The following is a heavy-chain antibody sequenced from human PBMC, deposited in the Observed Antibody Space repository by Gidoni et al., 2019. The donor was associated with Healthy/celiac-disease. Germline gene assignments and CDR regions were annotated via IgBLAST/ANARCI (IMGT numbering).Heavy chain of an antibody. CDR3: ARGPAEVVVPAAKNWFDP. D-gene: IGHD2-2*01. Sequence: QLQLQQWGAGLLKPSETLSLTCAVYGWSFSGYYWSWIRQPPGKGLEWIGEINHSGSTNYNPSLKSRVTISVDTSKNQFSLKLSSVTAADTAVYYCARGPAEVVVPAAKNWFDPWGQGTLVTVSS. CDR2: INHSGST. J-gene: IGHJ5*02. CDR1: GWSFSGYY. V-gene: IGHV4-34*01.